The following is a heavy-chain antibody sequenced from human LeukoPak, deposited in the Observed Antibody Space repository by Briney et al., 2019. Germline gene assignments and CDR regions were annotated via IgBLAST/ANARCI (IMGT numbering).Heavy chain of an antibody. J-gene: IGHJ4*02. CDR1: GYTLTDLS. CDR2: FDAEHGET. CDR3: AMTDRYAGRPFDY. V-gene: IGHV1-24*01. D-gene: IGHD3-9*01. Sequence: ASMKVSCKVSGYTLTDLSIHWLRQAPGKGLEWMGGFDAEHGETIYAQKFQGRVTMTEDASTDTAYMELTRLSSEDTALYYCAMTDRYAGRPFDYWGQGTLVTVSS.